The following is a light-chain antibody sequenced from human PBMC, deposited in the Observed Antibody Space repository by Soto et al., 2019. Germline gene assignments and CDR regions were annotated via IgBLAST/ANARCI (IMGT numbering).Light chain of an antibody. J-gene: IGKJ1*01. Sequence: IVLTQSPGTLALSPGESAVLSCRASQSVSTSLAWYQHKPGQAPRLFIYDASKRAPGIPARFAGSGSGTDFTLTISSLEPEDIAVYYCQVRDGSPSFGQGTKVEIK. CDR1: QSVSTS. CDR2: DAS. CDR3: QVRDGSPS. V-gene: IGKV3-11*01.